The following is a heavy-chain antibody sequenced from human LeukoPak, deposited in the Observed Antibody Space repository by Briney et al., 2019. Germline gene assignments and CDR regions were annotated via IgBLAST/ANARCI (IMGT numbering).Heavy chain of an antibody. Sequence: GGSLRLSCAASGFTVSSNYMSWVRQAPGKGLEWVSAISGSGGSTYYADSVKGRFTISRDNSKNTLYLQMNSLRAEDTAVYYCAKVFPPGSGWYYFDYWGQGTLVTVSS. CDR3: AKVFPPGSGWYYFDY. J-gene: IGHJ4*02. D-gene: IGHD6-19*01. CDR1: GFTVSSNY. V-gene: IGHV3-23*01. CDR2: ISGSGGST.